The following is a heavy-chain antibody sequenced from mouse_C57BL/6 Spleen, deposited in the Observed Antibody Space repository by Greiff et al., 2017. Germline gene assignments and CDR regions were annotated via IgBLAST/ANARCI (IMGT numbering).Heavy chain of an antibody. CDR3: ARANYGSSGPYAMDY. J-gene: IGHJ4*01. CDR1: GYTFTDYY. V-gene: IGHV1-26*01. Sequence: EVQLQQSGPELVKPGASVKISCKASGYTFTDYYMNWVKQSHGKSLEWIGDINPNNGGTSYNQKFKGKATLTVDKSSSTAYMELRSLTSEDSAVYYCARANYGSSGPYAMDYWGQGTSVTVSS. D-gene: IGHD1-1*01. CDR2: INPNNGGT.